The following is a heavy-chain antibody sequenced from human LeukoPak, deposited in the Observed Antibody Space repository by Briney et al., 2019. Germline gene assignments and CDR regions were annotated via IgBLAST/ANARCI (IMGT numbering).Heavy chain of an antibody. V-gene: IGHV4-59*08. CDR1: GGSISNYY. Sequence: SETLSLTCTVSGGSISNYYWGWIRQPPGKGLECIGYISYSGNTNYNPSLKSRVTISLDTSKNQFSLRLSSVTGADTAVYYCARRNRDGYNKSFDIWGQGTLVTVSS. D-gene: IGHD5-24*01. CDR3: ARRNRDGYNKSFDI. CDR2: ISYSGNT. J-gene: IGHJ3*02.